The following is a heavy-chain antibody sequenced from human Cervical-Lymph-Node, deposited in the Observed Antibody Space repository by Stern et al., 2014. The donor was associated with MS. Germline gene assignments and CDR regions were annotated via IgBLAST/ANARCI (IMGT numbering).Heavy chain of an antibody. CDR1: GFTFTSFW. V-gene: IGHV3-74*01. J-gene: IGHJ4*02. Sequence: EVQLVESGGGLVQPGGSLTLSCAASGFTFTSFWMHWVRQVPGKGLVWVSRMNEDGSITNYADSVKGRFTISRDNAKNTLYLQMSSLRAEDTAVYYCARDVAGRSSYWGQGTLVTVSS. CDR2: MNEDGSIT. CDR3: ARDVAGRSSY. D-gene: IGHD6-6*01.